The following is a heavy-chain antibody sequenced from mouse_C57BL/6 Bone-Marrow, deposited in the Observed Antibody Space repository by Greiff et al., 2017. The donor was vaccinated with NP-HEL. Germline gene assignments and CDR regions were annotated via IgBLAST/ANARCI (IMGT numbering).Heavy chain of an antibody. CDR3: ARGAY. CDR2: ISPCDGYT. J-gene: IGHJ3*01. Sequence: VQLQQSGAELVKPGASVKISCKASGYEFSNYWMNWVKQRPGKGLEWIGQISPCDGYTNYNGQFKNKATLTADKSSSTAYMQLSRLTSEDSAVYFCARGAYWGQGTLVTVSA. V-gene: IGHV1-80*01. CDR1: GYEFSNYW.